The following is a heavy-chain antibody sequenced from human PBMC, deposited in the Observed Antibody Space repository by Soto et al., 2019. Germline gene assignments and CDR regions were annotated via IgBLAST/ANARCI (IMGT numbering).Heavy chain of an antibody. Sequence: SETLSLTCTVSGGSISSYYWAWIRQPPGKGLEWIGYIYYGGTTRYNPSLESRVTVSLETSKSQFSLTLSSVTASDTAVYYCARLGFYYQSLDPWGHGTLVTVSS. V-gene: IGHV4-59*08. D-gene: IGHD2-2*01. J-gene: IGHJ5*02. CDR2: IYYGGTT. CDR1: GGSISSYY. CDR3: ARLGFYYQSLDP.